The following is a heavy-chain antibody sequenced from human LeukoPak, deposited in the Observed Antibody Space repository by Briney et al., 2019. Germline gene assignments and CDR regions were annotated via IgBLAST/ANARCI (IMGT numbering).Heavy chain of an antibody. Sequence: SETLSLTCTVSGGSISSGSYYWSWIRQPAGKGLEWIGRIYTSGSTNYNPSLKSRVTISVDTSKNQFSLKLSSVTAADTAVYYCAGHYDFWSGFPKDYWGQGTLVTVSS. D-gene: IGHD3-3*01. CDR2: IYTSGST. CDR3: AGHYDFWSGFPKDY. V-gene: IGHV4-61*02. J-gene: IGHJ4*02. CDR1: GGSISSGSYY.